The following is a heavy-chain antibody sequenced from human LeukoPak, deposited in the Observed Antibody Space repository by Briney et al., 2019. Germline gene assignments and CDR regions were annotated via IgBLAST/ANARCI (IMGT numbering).Heavy chain of an antibody. V-gene: IGHV3-21*01. Sequence: GGSLRLSCEASGLTFSNYNMNWVRQAPGKELEWVSSITSTSSYIYYADSVKGRFTISRDNAKNSLYLQMNSLRAEDTAVYYCAELGITMIGGVWGKGTTVTISS. J-gene: IGHJ6*04. CDR3: AELGITMIGGV. D-gene: IGHD3-10*02. CDR2: ITSTSSYI. CDR1: GLTFSNYN.